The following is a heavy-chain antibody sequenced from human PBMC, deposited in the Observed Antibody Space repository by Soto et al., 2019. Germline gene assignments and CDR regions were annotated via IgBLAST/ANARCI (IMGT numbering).Heavy chain of an antibody. CDR3: AKDVYDTPYTYFDY. J-gene: IGHJ4*02. Sequence: GGSLRLSCAASGFTFSSYAMSWVRQAPGKGLEWVSAISVSGGSTYYADSVKGRFTISRDNSKNTLYLQMNSLRAEDTAVYYCAKDVYDTPYTYFDYWGQGTLVTVYS. D-gene: IGHD3-22*01. V-gene: IGHV3-23*01. CDR2: ISVSGGST. CDR1: GFTFSSYA.